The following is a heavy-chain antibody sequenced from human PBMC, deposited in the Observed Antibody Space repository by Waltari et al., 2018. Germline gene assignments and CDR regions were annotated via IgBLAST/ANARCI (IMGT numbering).Heavy chain of an antibody. V-gene: IGHV1-8*03. D-gene: IGHD2-2*01. CDR3: ARTGAYCSSTSCYYYGMDV. CDR2: RKPKQGNT. J-gene: IGHJ6*02. Sequence: QVQLVQSGAEVKKPGASVKVSCKASGYTFTSYDINWVRQATGQGLEWMGWRKPKQGNTGYAQKFQVRVTITRNTFISTAYMELSSLRSEDTAVYYCARTGAYCSSTSCYYYGMDVWGQGTTVTVSS. CDR1: GYTFTSYD.